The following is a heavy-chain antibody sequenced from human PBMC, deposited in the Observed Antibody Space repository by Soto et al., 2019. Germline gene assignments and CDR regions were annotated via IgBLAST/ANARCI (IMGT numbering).Heavy chain of an antibody. CDR2: ISGSGA. CDR1: GFPFLNYP. J-gene: IGHJ4*02. CDR3: AKXSXXGXXXGXXXXS. V-gene: IGHV3-23*01. Sequence: GVSLRLSCAASGFPFLNYPMSWVRQAPGKGLEWVSVISGSGAFYADSVKGRFTISRDHSKNTLYLQMNSLRGDDTAVYYCAKXSXXGXXXGXXXXSWXQGTLVTVSS.